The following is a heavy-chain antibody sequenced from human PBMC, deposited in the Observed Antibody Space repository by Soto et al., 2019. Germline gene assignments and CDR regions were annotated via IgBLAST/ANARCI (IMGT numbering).Heavy chain of an antibody. CDR2: IIPIFGTA. J-gene: IGHJ3*02. CDR1: GGTFSSYA. V-gene: IGHV1-69*01. D-gene: IGHD4-4*01. CDR3: AARYSNYVIDAFDI. Sequence: QVQLVQSGAEVKKPGSSVKVSCKASGGTFSSYAISWVRQAPGQGLEWMGGIIPIFGTANYAQKFQGRVTITADETTSTAYMELSSLRSEDTAVYYCAARYSNYVIDAFDIWGQGTMVTVSS.